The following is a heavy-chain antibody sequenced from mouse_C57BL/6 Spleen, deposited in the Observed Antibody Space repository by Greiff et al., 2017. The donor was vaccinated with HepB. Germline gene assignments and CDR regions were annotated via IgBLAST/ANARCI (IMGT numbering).Heavy chain of an antibody. V-gene: IGHV1-18*01. CDR1: GYTFTDYN. J-gene: IGHJ2*01. D-gene: IGHD3-2*02. Sequence: VQLQQSGPELVKPGASVKIPCKASGYTFTDYNMDWVKQSHGKSLEWIGDINPNNGGTIYNQKFKGKATLTVDKSSSTAYMELRSLTSEDTAVYYCARPRQLRSYYFDYWGQGTTLTVSS. CDR2: INPNNGGT. CDR3: ARPRQLRSYYFDY.